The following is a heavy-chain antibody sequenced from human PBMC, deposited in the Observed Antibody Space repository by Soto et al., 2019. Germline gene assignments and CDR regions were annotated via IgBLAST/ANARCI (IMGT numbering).Heavy chain of an antibody. J-gene: IGHJ6*02. CDR1: GFTLSSYN. Sequence: PGGSLRLSCAASGFTLSSYNMNWVRQAPGKGLEWVSYIGGSSDTIYYADSVKGRFTISRDNAKNSLYLQMDSLRDEDTAVYYCARDHGGSTWFVGIYYYFGVDVWGQGTTVTVSS. V-gene: IGHV3-48*02. CDR2: IGGSSDTI. D-gene: IGHD6-13*01. CDR3: ARDHGGSTWFVGIYYYFGVDV.